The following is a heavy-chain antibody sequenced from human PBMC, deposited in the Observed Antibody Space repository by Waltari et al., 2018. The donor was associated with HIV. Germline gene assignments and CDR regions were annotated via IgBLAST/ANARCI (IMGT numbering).Heavy chain of an antibody. Sequence: QVQLQESGPGLVKPSETLSLTCTVSNGSISSYYWTWIRQTPEKGLERIGYIYYSGSPNSHPSLKGRVTISVDTSKHQCSVKLNSVTAADTAVYFCARDLPGGSGRFDNWGQGTLVTVSS. V-gene: IGHV4-59*01. J-gene: IGHJ4*02. CDR2: IYYSGSP. CDR3: ARDLPGGSGRFDN. CDR1: NGSISSYY. D-gene: IGHD6-19*01.